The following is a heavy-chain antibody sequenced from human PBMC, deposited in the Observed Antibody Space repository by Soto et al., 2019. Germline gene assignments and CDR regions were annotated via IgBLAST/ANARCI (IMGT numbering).Heavy chain of an antibody. CDR2: INAGNANT. V-gene: IGHV1-3*01. CDR3: ARDFLPFCTSTSCYINFWFDP. J-gene: IGHJ5*02. Sequence: GASVKASGTASGYTFTSYAIHCVRQAPKQRLEWMGWINAGNANTKYSQKFQGRVTITRDTSASTAYMELSSLRSEDTAVYYCARDFLPFCTSTSCYINFWFDPWGQGTLVTVSS. CDR1: GYTFTSYA. D-gene: IGHD2-2*02.